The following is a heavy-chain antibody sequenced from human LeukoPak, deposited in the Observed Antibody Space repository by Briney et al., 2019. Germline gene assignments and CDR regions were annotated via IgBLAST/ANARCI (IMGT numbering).Heavy chain of an antibody. J-gene: IGHJ3*02. CDR3: ARCYDNFDVALDI. CDR1: GYSFTSYY. D-gene: IGHD3-9*01. V-gene: IGHV1-46*01. CDR2: INCSGGST. Sequence: GASVKVSCKASGYSFTSYYIHWVRQAPGQGPEWLGIINCSGGSTSYAQKFQGRVTMTRDTSTRTVYMELSSLRSEDTAVYYCARCYDNFDVALDIWSQGTMVTVSS.